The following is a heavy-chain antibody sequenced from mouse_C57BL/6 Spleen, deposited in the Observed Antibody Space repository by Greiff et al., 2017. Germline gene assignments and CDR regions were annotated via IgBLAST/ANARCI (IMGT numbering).Heavy chain of an antibody. CDR2: IYPGGGET. V-gene: IGHV1-82*01. CDR3: ARSGNWDAWFAY. Sequence: VQLQQSGPELVKPGASVKISCKASGYAFSSSWMNWVKQRPGKGLEWIGRIYPGGGETNYNGKFKGKATLTADNSSSTAYMQLSSLTSEDSSVYFCARSGNWDAWFAYWGQGTLVTVSA. CDR1: GYAFSSSW. D-gene: IGHD4-1*01. J-gene: IGHJ3*01.